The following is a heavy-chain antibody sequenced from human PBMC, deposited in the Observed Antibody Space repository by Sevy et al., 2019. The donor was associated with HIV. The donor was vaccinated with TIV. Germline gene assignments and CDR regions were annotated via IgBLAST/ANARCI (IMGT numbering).Heavy chain of an antibody. Sequence: GGSLRLSCAVSGFTFSNYWMTWVRQAPGKGLEWVANIKEDGSDKYYGDSVKGRFSRSRDNAKNSLYLQMDSLRAEDTAVYYCVRDGLASATDFDYWGQGTLVTVSS. J-gene: IGHJ4*02. D-gene: IGHD2-15*01. CDR3: VRDGLASATDFDY. CDR1: GFTFSNYW. CDR2: IKEDGSDK. V-gene: IGHV3-7*01.